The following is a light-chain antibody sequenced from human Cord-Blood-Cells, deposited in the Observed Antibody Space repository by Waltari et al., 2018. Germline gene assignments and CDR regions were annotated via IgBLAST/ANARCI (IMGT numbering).Light chain of an antibody. J-gene: IGLJ3*02. CDR3: CSYAGSSTLV. CDR1: SSDVGRYNL. V-gene: IGLV2-23*01. CDR2: EGS. Sequence: QSALTQPASVSGSPGQSITISCTGTSSDVGRYNLVSWYQQHPAKAPKLMIYEGSKWPSGVSNRFSGSKSGNTASLTISGLQAEDEADYYCCSYAGSSTLVFGGGTKLTVL.